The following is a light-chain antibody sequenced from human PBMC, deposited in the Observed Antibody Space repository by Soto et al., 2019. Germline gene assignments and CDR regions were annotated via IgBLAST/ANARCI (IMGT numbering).Light chain of an antibody. CDR2: ENN. CDR1: SSNIGNNY. Sequence: QSVLTQPPSVSAAPGQKVTSSCSGSSSNIGNNYVSWYQQLPGTAPTLFIYENNKRPSGIPDRFSGSKSGTSATLGITGLQTGDEADYYCGTWDSSLSADVVFGGGTQLTVL. CDR3: GTWDSSLSADVV. V-gene: IGLV1-51*02. J-gene: IGLJ2*01.